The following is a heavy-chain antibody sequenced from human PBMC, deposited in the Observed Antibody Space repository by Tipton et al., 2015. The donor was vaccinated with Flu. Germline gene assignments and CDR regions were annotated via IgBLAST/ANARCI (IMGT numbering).Heavy chain of an antibody. V-gene: IGHV4-38-2*01. CDR1: GYSISSRYY. CDR3: ARRLTWSRGGFVY. J-gene: IGHJ4*02. Sequence: GLVKPSETLSLTCAVSGYSISSRYYWGWIRQPPGKGLEWIGSVSHSGSTFYNPSLKSRVTVSLDSSKNQFSLKVMSVTAADTAMYYCARRLTWSRGGFVYWGQGTLVTVSS. CDR2: VSHSGST. D-gene: IGHD1-26*01.